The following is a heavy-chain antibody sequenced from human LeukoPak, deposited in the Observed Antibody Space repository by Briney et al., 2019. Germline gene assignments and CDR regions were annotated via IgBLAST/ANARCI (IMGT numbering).Heavy chain of an antibody. Sequence: SDTLSLTCAVSGYSISSSNWWGWIRQPPGKGLEWIGYIYYSGSTYYNPSLKSRVTISVDTSKNQFSLKLSSVTAADTAVYYCARSSGIAAAGRGTSNWFDPWGQGTLVTVSS. CDR3: ARSSGIAAAGRGTSNWFDP. CDR2: IYYSGST. J-gene: IGHJ5*02. V-gene: IGHV4-28*01. D-gene: IGHD6-13*01. CDR1: GYSISSSNW.